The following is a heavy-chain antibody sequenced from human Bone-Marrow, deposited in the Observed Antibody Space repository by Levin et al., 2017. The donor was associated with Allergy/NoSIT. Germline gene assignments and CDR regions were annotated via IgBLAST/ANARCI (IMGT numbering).Heavy chain of an antibody. Sequence: GGSLRLSCAASGFTFSSYAMSWVRQAPGKGLEWVSTISGGSTGTYYADSVRGRFTISRDNSKNTLSLQMNSLRAEDTAVYYCAKLIVFLEWLPHSDHMDVWGKGTTVTVSS. CDR2: ISGGSTGT. J-gene: IGHJ6*03. CDR3: AKLIVFLEWLPHSDHMDV. D-gene: IGHD3-3*01. CDR1: GFTFSSYA. V-gene: IGHV3-23*01.